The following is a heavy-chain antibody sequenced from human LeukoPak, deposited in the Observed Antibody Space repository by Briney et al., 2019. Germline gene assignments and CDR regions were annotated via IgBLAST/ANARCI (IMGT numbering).Heavy chain of an antibody. D-gene: IGHD1-26*01. CDR2: ITNDGTI. J-gene: IGHJ4*02. V-gene: IGHV3-74*01. CDR3: ARDWRGSLDY. Sequence: GGSLRLSCAASGFTFSSYMMHWVRQAPGKGLAWVSHITNDGTIRYADSVKGRFTISRDNAKNTLYLQMNSLRAEDTAVYYCARDWRGSLDYWGQGTLVTVSS. CDR1: GFTFSSYM.